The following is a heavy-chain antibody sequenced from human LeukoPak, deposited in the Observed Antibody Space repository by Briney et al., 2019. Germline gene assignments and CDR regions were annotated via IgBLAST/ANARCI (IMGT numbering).Heavy chain of an antibody. CDR2: IIPILGIA. D-gene: IGHD6-19*01. Sequence: GASVKVSCKASGGTFSSYAISWVRQAPGQGLEWMGRIIPILGIANYAQKFQGRVTITADKSTSTADMELSSLRSEDTAVYYCARDQWLDYYYGMDVWGQGTTVTVSS. CDR1: GGTFSSYA. V-gene: IGHV1-69*04. CDR3: ARDQWLDYYYGMDV. J-gene: IGHJ6*02.